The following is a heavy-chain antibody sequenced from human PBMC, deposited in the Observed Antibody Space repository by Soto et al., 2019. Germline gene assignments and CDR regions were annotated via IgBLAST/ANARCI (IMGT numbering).Heavy chain of an antibody. D-gene: IGHD2-15*01. CDR1: GFTFTNYA. J-gene: IGHJ4*02. V-gene: IGHV3-23*01. CDR2: VSSGGST. Sequence: EVQLLESVGGLVQPEGSLRLSCAASGFTFTNYAMGWVRQAPGKGLEWVSVVSSGGSTYYADSVTGRFTVSRDNSKNTLSLQMNSLRAEDTAVYYCAKRRGAGGHLDYWGQGALVTVSS. CDR3: AKRRGAGGHLDY.